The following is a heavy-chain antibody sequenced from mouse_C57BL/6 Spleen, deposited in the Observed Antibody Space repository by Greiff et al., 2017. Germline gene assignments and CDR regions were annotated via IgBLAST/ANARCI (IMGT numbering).Heavy chain of an antibody. D-gene: IGHD1-1*01. V-gene: IGHV5-4*01. CDR3: AREAYGSSPAWFAY. J-gene: IGHJ3*01. CDR2: ISDGGSYT. CDR1: GFTFSSYA. Sequence: EVQLVESGGGLVKPGGSLKLSCAASGFTFSSYALSWVRPTPEKRLAWVATISDGGSYTYYPDTVKGRFTSSRDNAKKNLYLQMSQLKSEDTAMYYGAREAYGSSPAWFAYWGQGTLVTVSA.